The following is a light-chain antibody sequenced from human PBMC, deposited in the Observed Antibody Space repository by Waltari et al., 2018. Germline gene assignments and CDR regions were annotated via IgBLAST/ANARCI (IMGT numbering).Light chain of an antibody. Sequence: QSVLTQPPSLSGTPGQRVTISCSGSNSNIGSNTVDWSQVLPGTAPKLLIHGNDQRPSGVPDRFSGSKCGASGSLAISGLQPEDESEYYCAAWDESLKGWVFGGGTRLTVL. J-gene: IGLJ3*02. CDR3: AAWDESLKGWV. CDR1: NSNIGSNT. V-gene: IGLV1-44*01. CDR2: GND.